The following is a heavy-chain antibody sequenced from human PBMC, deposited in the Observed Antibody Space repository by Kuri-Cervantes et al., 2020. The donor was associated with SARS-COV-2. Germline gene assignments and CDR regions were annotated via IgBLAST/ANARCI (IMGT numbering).Heavy chain of an antibody. CDR2: IYTSGST. Sequence: SETLSLTCTVSGGSISSYYWSWIRQPAGKGLEWIGRIYTSGSTNYNPSLKSRVTMSVDTSKNQFSLKLSSVTAADTAVYYCARETYEPLGTIFGVPGVPCFDYWGQGTLVTVSS. CDR3: ARETYEPLGTIFGVPGVPCFDY. J-gene: IGHJ4*02. CDR1: GGSISSYY. D-gene: IGHD3-3*01. V-gene: IGHV4-4*07.